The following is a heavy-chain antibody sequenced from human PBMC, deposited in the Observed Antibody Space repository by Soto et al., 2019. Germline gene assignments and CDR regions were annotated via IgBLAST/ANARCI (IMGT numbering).Heavy chain of an antibody. J-gene: IGHJ4*02. D-gene: IGHD2-2*01. CDR1: GYTFTSYG. CDR3: ARDLKAVPAAIPSY. CDR2: ISAYNGNT. Sequence: AASVKVSCKASGYTFTSYGISWVRQAPGQGLEWMGWISAYNGNTNYAQKLQGRVTMTTDTSTSTAYMELRSLRSDDTAVYYCARDLKAVPAAIPSYWGQGTLVTVSS. V-gene: IGHV1-18*01.